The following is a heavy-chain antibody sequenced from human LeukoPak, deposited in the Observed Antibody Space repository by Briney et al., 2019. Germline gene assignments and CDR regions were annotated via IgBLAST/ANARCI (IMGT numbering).Heavy chain of an antibody. D-gene: IGHD4-17*01. CDR3: AAMTTVTTEYFQH. Sequence: SVKVSCKASGGTFRSNAISWVRQAPGQGLEWMGGIIPIFGTANYAQKFQGRVTITADESTSTAYMELSSLRSEDTAVYYCAAMTTVTTEYFQHWGQGTLVTVSS. CDR2: IIPIFGTA. V-gene: IGHV1-69*13. J-gene: IGHJ1*01. CDR1: GGTFRSNA.